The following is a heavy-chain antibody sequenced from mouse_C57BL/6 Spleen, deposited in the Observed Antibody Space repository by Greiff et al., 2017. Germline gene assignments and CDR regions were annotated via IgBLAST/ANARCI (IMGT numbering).Heavy chain of an antibody. CDR2: ISDGGSYT. CDR3: ARDYYGSGGAMDY. V-gene: IGHV5-4*03. CDR1: GFTFSSYA. D-gene: IGHD1-1*01. J-gene: IGHJ4*01. Sequence: DVMLVESGGGLVKPGGSLKLSCAASGFTFSSYAMSWVRQTPEKRLEWVATISDGGSYTYYPDNVKGRFTISRDNAKNNLYLQMSHLKSEDTAMYYCARDYYGSGGAMDYWGQGTSVTVSS.